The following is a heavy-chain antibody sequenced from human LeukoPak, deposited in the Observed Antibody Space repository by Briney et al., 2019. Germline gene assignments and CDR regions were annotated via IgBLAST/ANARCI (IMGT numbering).Heavy chain of an antibody. Sequence: KPGGSLRLSCAASGFTFSSYAMSWVRQAPGKGLEWVSAISGSGGSTYYADSVKGRFTISRDNSKNTLYLQMNSLRAEDTAVYYCAKGRARNRRAQNDYWGQGTLVTVSS. D-gene: IGHD1-14*01. J-gene: IGHJ4*02. V-gene: IGHV3-23*01. CDR3: AKGRARNRRAQNDY. CDR1: GFTFSSYA. CDR2: ISGSGGST.